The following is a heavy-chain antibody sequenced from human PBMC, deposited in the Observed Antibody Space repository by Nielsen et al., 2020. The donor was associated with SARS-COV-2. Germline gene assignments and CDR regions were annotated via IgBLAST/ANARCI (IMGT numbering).Heavy chain of an antibody. CDR2: IYYSGST. V-gene: IGHV4-31*03. CDR1: GGSISSGGYY. J-gene: IGHJ5*02. Sequence: LRLSCTVSGGSISSGGYYWSWIRQHPGKGLEWIGYIYYSGSTYYNPSLKSRVTISVDTSKNQFSLKLSSATAADTAVYYCARRDEDWFDPWGQGTLVTVSS. CDR3: ARRDEDWFDP.